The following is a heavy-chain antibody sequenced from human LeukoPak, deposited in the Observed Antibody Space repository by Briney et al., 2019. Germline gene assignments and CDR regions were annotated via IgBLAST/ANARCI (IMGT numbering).Heavy chain of an antibody. CDR3: ARSLNIVVVPAAIDY. D-gene: IGHD2-2*01. CDR2: ISSSSSYI. Sequence: PGGSLRLSCAASGFTFSSYSMNWVCQAPGKGLEWVSSISSSSSYIYYADSVKGRFTISRDNAKNSLYLQMNSLRAEDTAVYYCARSLNIVVVPAAIDYWGQGTLVTVSS. J-gene: IGHJ4*02. CDR1: GFTFSSYS. V-gene: IGHV3-21*01.